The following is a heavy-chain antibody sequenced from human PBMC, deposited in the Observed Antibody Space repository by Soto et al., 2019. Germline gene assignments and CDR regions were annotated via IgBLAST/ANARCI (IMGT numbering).Heavy chain of an antibody. CDR2: INPSGGST. CDR1: GYTVTSYY. Sequence: ASLKVACKASGYTVTSYYMDWVRQATDQGLEWMGIINPSGGSTSYAQKFQGRVTMTRDTSTSTVYMELSSLRSEDTAVYYCARAPYYDILTGYYYYYGMDVWGQGTTVTVSS. CDR3: ARAPYYDILTGYYYYYGMDV. V-gene: IGHV1-46*01. D-gene: IGHD3-9*01. J-gene: IGHJ6*02.